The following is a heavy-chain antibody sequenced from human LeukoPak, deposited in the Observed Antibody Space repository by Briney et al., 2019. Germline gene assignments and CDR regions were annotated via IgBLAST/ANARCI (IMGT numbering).Heavy chain of an antibody. CDR2: ITGPGDST. V-gene: IGHV3-23*01. CDR3: AKPIPRWYQIDY. Sequence: QPGGSLRLSCAASGFTFSGYAMSWVRQAPGKGLEWVSAITGPGDSTYYAHSVKGRFTISRANSKNSLYLQMTSLSAADAAVYYCAKPIPRWYQIDYWGQRTLVTVSS. D-gene: IGHD2-15*01. J-gene: IGHJ4*02. CDR1: GFTFSGYA.